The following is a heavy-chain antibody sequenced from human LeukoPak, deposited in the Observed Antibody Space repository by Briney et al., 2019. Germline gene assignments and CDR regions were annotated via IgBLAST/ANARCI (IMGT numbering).Heavy chain of an antibody. J-gene: IGHJ3*02. D-gene: IGHD2-2*01. Sequence: PSETLSLTCTVSGGSISSGGYYWSWIRQHAGKGLEWIGYIYYSGSTYYNPSLKSRVTISVDTSKNQFPLKLSSVTAADTAVYYCARYCSSTSCYRSRAFDIWGQGTMVTVSS. CDR1: GGSISSGGYY. V-gene: IGHV4-31*03. CDR3: ARYCSSTSCYRSRAFDI. CDR2: IYYSGST.